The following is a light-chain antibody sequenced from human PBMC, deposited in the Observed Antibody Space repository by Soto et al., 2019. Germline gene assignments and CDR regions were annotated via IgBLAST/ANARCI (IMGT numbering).Light chain of an antibody. Sequence: IVLTQSPATLSLSPGERATLSCRAGQSVTSYLAWYQQKPGQAPSLLIYDSSNRATGIPARFSGSGSGTDFTLTISSLEPEDFAVYYCQQRSNWPPTFGKGTKVAI. CDR3: QQRSNWPPT. V-gene: IGKV3-11*01. J-gene: IGKJ1*01. CDR2: DSS. CDR1: QSVTSY.